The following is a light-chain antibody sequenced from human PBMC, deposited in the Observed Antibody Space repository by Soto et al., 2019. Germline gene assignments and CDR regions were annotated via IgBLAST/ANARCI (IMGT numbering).Light chain of an antibody. V-gene: IGLV1-44*01. J-gene: IGLJ2*01. CDR3: ATWYDRLSGPV. CDR1: SSNIGKNT. CDR2: SNG. Sequence: QSVLTQPPSASGTPGQRVTISCSGSSSNIGKNTVNWYQQLPGTAPKLLIHSNGQRPSGVPDRFSGSTSGNSASLAIGGLQPEDEADHACATWYDRLSGPVFGGGTKVTVL.